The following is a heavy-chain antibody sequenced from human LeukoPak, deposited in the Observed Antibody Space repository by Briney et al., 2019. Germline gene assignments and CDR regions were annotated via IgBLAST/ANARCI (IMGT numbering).Heavy chain of an antibody. CDR3: ARDRYYGSVYYYGMDV. CDR2: INPNSGGT. V-gene: IGHV1-2*04. J-gene: IGHJ6*02. Sequence: ASVKVSCKASGYTFTGYYMHWVRQAPGQGLEWMGWINPNSGGTNYAQKFQGWVTLTRDTSISTAYMELSRLRSDDTAVYYCARDRYYGSVYYYGMDVWGQGTTVTVSS. CDR1: GYTFTGYY. D-gene: IGHD3-10*01.